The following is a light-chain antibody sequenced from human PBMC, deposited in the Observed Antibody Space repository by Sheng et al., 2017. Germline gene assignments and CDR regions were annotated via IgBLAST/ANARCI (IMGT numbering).Light chain of an antibody. CDR3: QQYGSSPPIT. J-gene: IGKJ5*01. V-gene: IGKV3-20*01. Sequence: EIVLMQSPGTLSLSPGERATLSCRATQSVSSNYLAWYQQKPGQAPRLLIYGASRRATGIPDRFSGSGSATDFTLTISRLEPKDFAVYYCQQYGSSPPITFGQGTRLEIK. CDR2: GAS. CDR1: QSVSSNY.